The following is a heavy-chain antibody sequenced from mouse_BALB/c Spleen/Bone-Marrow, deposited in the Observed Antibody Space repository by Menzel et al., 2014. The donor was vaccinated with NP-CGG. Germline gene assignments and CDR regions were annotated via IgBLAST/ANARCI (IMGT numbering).Heavy chain of an antibody. V-gene: IGHV4-1*02. CDR3: ALLGNYGYLDV. Sequence: EVKLLESGGGLVQPGGSLKLSCAASGFDFSRFWISWVRQAPGKGLEWIGEINPDSSTINYTPSLKDKFIISRDNAKNTLDLQMSKVRSEDTALYYCALLGNYGYLDVWGAGTTVTVSS. CDR2: INPDSSTI. J-gene: IGHJ1*01. D-gene: IGHD2-1*01. CDR1: GFDFSRFW.